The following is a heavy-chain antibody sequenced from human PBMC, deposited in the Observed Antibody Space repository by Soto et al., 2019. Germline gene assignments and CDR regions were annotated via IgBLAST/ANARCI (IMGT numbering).Heavy chain of an antibody. J-gene: IGHJ6*02. Sequence: WASVKVSCKASGGTFSSYAISWVRQAPGQGLEWMGGIIPIFGTANYAQKFQGRVTITADESTSTAYMELSSLRSEDTAVYYCARGGSSRDYYYYGMDVWGQGTTVTVSS. V-gene: IGHV1-69*13. D-gene: IGHD3-10*01. CDR3: ARGGSSRDYYYYGMDV. CDR2: IIPIFGTA. CDR1: GGTFSSYA.